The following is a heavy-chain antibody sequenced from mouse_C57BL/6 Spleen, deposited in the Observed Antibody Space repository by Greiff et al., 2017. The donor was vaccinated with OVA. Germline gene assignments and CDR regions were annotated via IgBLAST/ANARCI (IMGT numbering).Heavy chain of an antibody. J-gene: IGHJ2*01. D-gene: IGHD3-2*02. CDR1: GYAFTNYL. CDR3: ARKGDSSGYSY. V-gene: IGHV1-54*01. Sequence: QVQLQQSGAELVRPGPSVKVSCKASGYAFTNYLIEWVKQRPGQGLEWIGVINPGSGGTNYNEKFKGKATLTADKSSSTAYMQLSSLTSEDSAVYFCARKGDSSGYSYWGQGTTLTVSS. CDR2: INPGSGGT.